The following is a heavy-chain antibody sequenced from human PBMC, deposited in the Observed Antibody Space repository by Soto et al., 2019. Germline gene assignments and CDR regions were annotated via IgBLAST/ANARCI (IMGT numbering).Heavy chain of an antibody. D-gene: IGHD3-9*01. CDR1: GYTFIGYY. V-gene: IGHV1-2*02. CDR3: ARDSHYDILTGYSRNAFDI. J-gene: IGHJ3*02. CDR2: INPNIGGT. Sequence: GASVKVSCKASGYTFIGYYMHWVRQAPGQGLEWMGWINPNIGGTNYAQKFQGRVTMTRDTSISTVYMELSRLRSDDTAVYYCARDSHYDILTGYSRNAFDIRGQGTVVTVSS.